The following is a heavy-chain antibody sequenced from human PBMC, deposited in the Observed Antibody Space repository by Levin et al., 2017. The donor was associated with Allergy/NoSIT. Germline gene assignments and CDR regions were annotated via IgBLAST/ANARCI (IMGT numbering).Heavy chain of an antibody. V-gene: IGHV3-15*01. J-gene: IGHJ6*02. CDR2: IKSKTDGGTT. CDR3: TTAPVAAALYGMDV. Sequence: GGSLRLSCAASGFTFSNAWMSWVRQAPGKGLEWVGRIKSKTDGGTTDYAAPVKGRFTISRDDSKNTLYLQMNSLKTEDTAVYYCTTAPVAAALYGMDVWGQGTTVTVSS. D-gene: IGHD6-13*01. CDR1: GFTFSNAW.